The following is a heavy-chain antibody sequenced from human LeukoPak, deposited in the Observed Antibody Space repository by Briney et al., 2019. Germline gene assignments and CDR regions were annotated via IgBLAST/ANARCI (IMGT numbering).Heavy chain of an antibody. D-gene: IGHD3-10*01. V-gene: IGHV1-69*11. CDR2: IIPILGQT. Sequence: SVKVSCRASGGTFSTLAINWVRQAPGQGLEWMGRIIPILGQTNYALKFQGRVTITADESTSTAYMDLSGLRSEDTAVYYCAKVRGSDAFDIWGQGTMVTVSS. J-gene: IGHJ3*02. CDR3: AKVRGSDAFDI. CDR1: GGTFSTLA.